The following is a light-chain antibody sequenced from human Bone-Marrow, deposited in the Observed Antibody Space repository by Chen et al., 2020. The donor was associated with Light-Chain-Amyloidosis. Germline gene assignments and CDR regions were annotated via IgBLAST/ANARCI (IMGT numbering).Light chain of an antibody. Sequence: QSALTQPASVSGSPGQSITISCPGTINDVGAYNHVSWYQHHPGKAPKLIIFELNNRPSGISGRFSDSRSGATAYLTISGLQAEDEADCDCDSYTREGIYVFGPCTTVTFL. V-gene: IGLV2-14*01. CDR1: INDVGAYNH. CDR3: DSYTREGIYV. CDR2: ELN. J-gene: IGLJ1*01.